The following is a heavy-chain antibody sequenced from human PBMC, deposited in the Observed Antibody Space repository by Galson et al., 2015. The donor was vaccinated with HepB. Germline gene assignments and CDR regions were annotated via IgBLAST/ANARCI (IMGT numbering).Heavy chain of an antibody. CDR1: GFTSSSYW. V-gene: IGHV3-74*01. CDR3: ARGNGYYGNDY. D-gene: IGHD3-22*01. CDR2: INRDESST. J-gene: IGHJ4*02. Sequence: SLRLSCAASGFTSSSYWMHWVRQAPGKGLVWVSRINRDESSTNYADSVEGRFTISRDNAKSTLYLQMNSLRAEDTAVYYCARGNGYYGNDYWGQGTLVTVSS.